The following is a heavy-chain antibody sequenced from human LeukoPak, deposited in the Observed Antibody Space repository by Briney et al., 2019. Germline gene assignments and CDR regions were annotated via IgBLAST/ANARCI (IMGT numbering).Heavy chain of an antibody. J-gene: IGHJ4*02. CDR2: ISSSGSTI. Sequence: GGSLRLSCAASGFTFSSYEMNWVRQAPGKGLEWVSYISSSGSTIYYADSVKGRLTISRDNAKNSLYLQMNSLRAEDTAVYYCARDGSGSYWSHWGQGTLVTVSS. CDR1: GFTFSSYE. CDR3: ARDGSGSYWSH. V-gene: IGHV3-48*03. D-gene: IGHD3-10*01.